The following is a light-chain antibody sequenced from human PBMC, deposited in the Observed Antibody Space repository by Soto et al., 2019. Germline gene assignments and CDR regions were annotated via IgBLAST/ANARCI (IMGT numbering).Light chain of an antibody. J-gene: IGKJ1*01. CDR3: QQYGSSLAWT. Sequence: EIVLTQSPGTLPLSPGERATLSCRASQSVSSSYLAWYQQKPGQAPRLLIYGASSRATGIPDRFSGSGSGTDFTLTISRLEPEDFAVYYCQQYGSSLAWTFGQGTKVEIK. V-gene: IGKV3-20*01. CDR1: QSVSSSY. CDR2: GAS.